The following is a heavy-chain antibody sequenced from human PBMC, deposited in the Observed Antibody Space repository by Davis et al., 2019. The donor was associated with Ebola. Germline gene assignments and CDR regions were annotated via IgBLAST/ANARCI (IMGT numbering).Heavy chain of an antibody. CDR2: MYYSQGT. D-gene: IGHD5-24*01. CDR3: VGGYNFDY. Sequence: SETLSLTCTLSGGSISGYYLTWIRQPPGKGLEWIGYMYYSQGTNYNPSLKSRVTISGDTSKNQVSLRLTSVTAADTANYYCVGGYNFDYWGQGALVTVSS. J-gene: IGHJ4*02. CDR1: GGSISGYY. V-gene: IGHV4-59*01.